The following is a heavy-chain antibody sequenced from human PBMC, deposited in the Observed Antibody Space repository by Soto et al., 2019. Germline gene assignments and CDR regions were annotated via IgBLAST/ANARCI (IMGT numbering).Heavy chain of an antibody. CDR1: GYTFTSYA. J-gene: IGHJ6*02. CDR3: ARGETWIQLWLYGMDV. Sequence: QVQLVQSGAEEKKPGASVKASCKASGYTFTSYAMHWVRQAPGQRLEWMGWINAGNGNTKYSQKFQGRVTITRDTSASTAYMELSSLRSEDTAVYYCARGETWIQLWLYGMDVWGQGTTVTVSS. V-gene: IGHV1-3*05. D-gene: IGHD5-18*01. CDR2: INAGNGNT.